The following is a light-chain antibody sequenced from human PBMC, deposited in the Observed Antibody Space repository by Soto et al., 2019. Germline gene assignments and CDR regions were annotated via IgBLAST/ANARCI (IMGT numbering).Light chain of an antibody. CDR1: ESVSSY. V-gene: IGKV3-11*01. CDR3: QQRSNWPST. CDR2: DAS. J-gene: IGKJ4*01. Sequence: EIVLTQSPATLSLSPGNRATLSCRASESVSSYLAWYQQKPGQAPRLLIYDASNRATGIPARFSGSGSGTEFTLTITSLEPEDFAVYYCQQRSNWPSTCGGGTKVEIK.